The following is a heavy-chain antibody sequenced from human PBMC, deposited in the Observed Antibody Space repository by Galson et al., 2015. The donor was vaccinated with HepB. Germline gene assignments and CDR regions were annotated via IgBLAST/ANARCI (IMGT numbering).Heavy chain of an antibody. Sequence: SLRLSCAASGFTFSDYHMSWIRQAPGKGLEWVSYISSSGSSIYYADSVKGRFTISRDNAKNSLYLQMNSLRAEDTAVYYCARGNRARVVVAATDYWGQGTLVTVSS. CDR1: GFTFSDYH. CDR2: ISSSGSSI. V-gene: IGHV3-11*01. J-gene: IGHJ4*02. CDR3: ARGNRARVVVAATDY. D-gene: IGHD2-15*01.